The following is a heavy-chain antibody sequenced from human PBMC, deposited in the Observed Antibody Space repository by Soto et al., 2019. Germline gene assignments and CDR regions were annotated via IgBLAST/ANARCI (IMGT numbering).Heavy chain of an antibody. CDR2: ISAYNGNT. CDR3: ARVSPNWNFGSNWFDP. CDR1: CYTIASNS. D-gene: IGHD1-7*01. V-gene: IGHV1-18*04. J-gene: IGHJ5*02. Sequence: GASAEVSCKDSCYTIASNSISWVRQATGQGLEWMGWISAYNGNTNYAQKLQGRVTMTTDTSTSTAYMELRSLRSDDTAVYYCARVSPNWNFGSNWFDPWGQGTLVTVSS.